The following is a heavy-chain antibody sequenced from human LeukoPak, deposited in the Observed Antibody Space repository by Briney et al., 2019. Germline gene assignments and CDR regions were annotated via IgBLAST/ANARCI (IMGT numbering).Heavy chain of an antibody. CDR3: ATVSTVTLAEYFQH. CDR1: GYTFTGYS. V-gene: IGHV1-24*01. J-gene: IGHJ1*01. Sequence: ASVKVSCKASGYTFTGYSMHWVRQAPGQGLEWMGGFDLEDGKTIYAQKFQGRVTMTEDTSTDTAYMELSSLRSEDTAVYYCATVSTVTLAEYFQHWGQGALVTVSS. CDR2: FDLEDGKT. D-gene: IGHD4-11*01.